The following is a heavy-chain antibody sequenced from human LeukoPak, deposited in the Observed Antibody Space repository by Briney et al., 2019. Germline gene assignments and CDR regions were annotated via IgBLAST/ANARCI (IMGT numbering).Heavy chain of an antibody. J-gene: IGHJ6*03. V-gene: IGHV4-39*07. CDR1: GGSISSSSYY. CDR2: IYYSGST. CDR3: ARVKLYSSSPGYMDV. D-gene: IGHD6-6*01. Sequence: SETLSLTCTVSGGSISSSSYYWGWIRQPPGKGLEWIGSIYYSGSTYYNPSLKSRVTISVDTSKNQFSLKLSSVTAADTAVYYCARVKLYSSSPGYMDVWGKGTTVTVSS.